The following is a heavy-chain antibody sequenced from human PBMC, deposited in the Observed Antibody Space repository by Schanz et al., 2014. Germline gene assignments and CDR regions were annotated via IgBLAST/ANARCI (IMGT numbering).Heavy chain of an antibody. Sequence: EVELVESGGGLVQPGGSLRLSCAASGFSFSDHAMDWVRQAAGKGLEWVSYIRNSSTPIYYADSVKGRFTISRDNAKNSLYLQMNSLRAEDTAVYYCVRDSFSAFDYWGQGTLVTVSS. V-gene: IGHV3-48*01. CDR1: GFSFSDHA. D-gene: IGHD3-3*01. CDR2: IRNSSTPI. CDR3: VRDSFSAFDY. J-gene: IGHJ4*02.